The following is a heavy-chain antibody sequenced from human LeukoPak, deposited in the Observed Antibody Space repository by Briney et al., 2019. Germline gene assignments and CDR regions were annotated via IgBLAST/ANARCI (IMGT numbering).Heavy chain of an antibody. V-gene: IGHV1-3*01. D-gene: IGHD1-26*01. CDR1: GYTFTSYA. CDR3: ASILSGSYYFDY. Sequence: ASVKLSCKASGYTFTSYAMHWVRQAPGQRLEWMGWINAGNGNTKYSQKFQGRVTITRDTSASTAYMELSSLRSEDTAVYYCASILSGSYYFDYWGQGTLVTVSS. CDR2: INAGNGNT. J-gene: IGHJ4*02.